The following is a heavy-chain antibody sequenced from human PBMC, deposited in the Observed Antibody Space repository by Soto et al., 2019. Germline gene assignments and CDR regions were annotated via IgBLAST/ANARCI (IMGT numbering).Heavy chain of an antibody. Sequence: QLQLQESGPGLVKPSETLSLTCTVSGGSISSSSYYWGWIRQPPGKGLEWIGSIYYSGSTYYNPSLKSRVTISVDTSKNLFSLKLSSVTAADTAVYYCASVRRGGYDSLRYYYGMDVWGQGTTVTVSS. CDR3: ASVRRGGYDSLRYYYGMDV. D-gene: IGHD5-12*01. CDR1: GGSISSSSYY. J-gene: IGHJ6*02. V-gene: IGHV4-39*01. CDR2: IYYSGST.